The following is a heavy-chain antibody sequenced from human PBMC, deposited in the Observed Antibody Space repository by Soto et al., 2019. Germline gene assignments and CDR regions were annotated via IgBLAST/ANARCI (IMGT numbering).Heavy chain of an antibody. J-gene: IGHJ2*01. Sequence: QVQLVQSGAEVKKPGSSVKVSCKASGVTFSSYAISWVRQAPGQGREWMGGIIPIFGTANYAQKFKGRVTITADESTSTAYMELSSLRSEDTAVYYCARDRLGWGRYFDLWGRGTLVTVSS. D-gene: IGHD3-16*01. V-gene: IGHV1-69*12. CDR1: GVTFSSYA. CDR3: ARDRLGWGRYFDL. CDR2: IIPIFGTA.